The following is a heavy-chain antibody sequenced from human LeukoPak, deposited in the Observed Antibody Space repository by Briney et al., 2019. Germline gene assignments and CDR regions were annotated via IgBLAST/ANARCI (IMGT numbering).Heavy chain of an antibody. V-gene: IGHV1-8*01. Sequence: ASVKVSCKASGFTFTSYDINWVRQASGQGLEWMGWMNPNNDNIGYAQKFQGRVTMTRDTSINTAYMELRGLRSEDTAVYYCVRDGEGAAISVNYWFDPWGQGTLVTVSS. D-gene: IGHD2-2*02. CDR1: GFTFTSYD. CDR2: MNPNNDNI. J-gene: IGHJ5*02. CDR3: VRDGEGAAISVNYWFDP.